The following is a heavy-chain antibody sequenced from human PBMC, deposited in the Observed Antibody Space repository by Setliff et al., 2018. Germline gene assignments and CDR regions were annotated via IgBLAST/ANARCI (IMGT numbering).Heavy chain of an antibody. CDR3: ARSPAVLGIVYLDP. Sequence: SVKVSCKASGDSFSNYATSWVRQAPGQGLEWMGGIIPMFGTPAYTQKFQDRVTITTDESTSTAYMELNSLTSEDTAVYYCARSPAVLGIVYLDPWGQGTLVTVSS. J-gene: IGHJ5*02. D-gene: IGHD2-15*01. CDR2: IIPMFGTP. V-gene: IGHV1-69*05. CDR1: GDSFSNYA.